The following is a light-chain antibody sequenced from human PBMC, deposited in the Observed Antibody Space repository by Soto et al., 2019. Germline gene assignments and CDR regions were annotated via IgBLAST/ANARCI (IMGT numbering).Light chain of an antibody. J-gene: IGKJ1*01. CDR3: QQYVRSPPSWS. Sequence: ETVLTQSPGTLSLSPGERATLSCRASQSISSSFLAWYQQKPGQAPRLLIYGASSRATGIPDRFSGSGSGTDFTLNISSLEPEDAAVYYCQQYVRSPPSWSFGQGTKVEIK. V-gene: IGKV3-20*01. CDR2: GAS. CDR1: QSISSSF.